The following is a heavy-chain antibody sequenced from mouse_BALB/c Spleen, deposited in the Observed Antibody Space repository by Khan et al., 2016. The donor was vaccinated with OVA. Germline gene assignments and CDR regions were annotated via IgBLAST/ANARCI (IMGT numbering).Heavy chain of an antibody. J-gene: IGHJ2*01. CDR1: GFDFSRYW. Sequence: LKHLESGGGLVQPGGSLKLSCAASGFDFSRYWMTWVRQAPGNGLEWIGEINPASSTINYTPSLKNTFIISRDNAKNTLFLQISKVRSEDTALYYCARPTKEDYFDYWGQGITLTVSS. V-gene: IGHV4-1*02. CDR3: ARPTKEDYFDY. CDR2: INPASSTI.